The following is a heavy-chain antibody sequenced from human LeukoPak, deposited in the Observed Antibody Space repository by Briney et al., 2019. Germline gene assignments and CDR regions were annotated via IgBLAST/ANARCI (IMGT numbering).Heavy chain of an antibody. D-gene: IGHD1-7*01. CDR1: GFTFSKTW. CDR3: ARDWNYGFDY. J-gene: IGHJ4*02. V-gene: IGHV3-7*01. CDR2: IKVDGSER. Sequence: GGSLRLSCAASGFTFSKTWMSWVRQAPGKGLEWVANIKVDGSERYYVDSVKGRFTISRDNAKNSLYLQMNSLRAEDTAIYYCARDWNYGFDYWGQGTLVTVSS.